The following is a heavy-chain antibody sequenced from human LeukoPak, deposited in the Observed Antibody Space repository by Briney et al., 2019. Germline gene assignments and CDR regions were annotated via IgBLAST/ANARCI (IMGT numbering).Heavy chain of an antibody. V-gene: IGHV4-4*07. J-gene: IGHJ6*02. CDR1: GGSISSYY. CDR3: ARVPLGDFWSAIGPGMDV. Sequence: SETLSLTCTVSGGSISSYYWSWIRQPAGKGLEWIGRIYTSGSTNYNPSLKSRVTISVDTSKNQFSLKLSSVTAADTAVYYCARVPLGDFWSAIGPGMDVWGQGTTVTVSS. D-gene: IGHD3-3*01. CDR2: IYTSGST.